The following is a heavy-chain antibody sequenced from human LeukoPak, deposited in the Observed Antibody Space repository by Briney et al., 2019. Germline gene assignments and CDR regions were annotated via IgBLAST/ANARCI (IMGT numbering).Heavy chain of an antibody. CDR1: GGPISSRSCY. CDR3: ARPHVEIELITAGLDV. V-gene: IGHV4-39*07. Sequence: SETLSLTCAVSGGPISSRSCYWGWIRQPPGKGLEWIGSIYYTGSTYHNPSLKSRVTMSVDTSMNQFSLNLNSVTAADTAVYYCARPHVEIELITAGLDVWGHGTLVSVSS. J-gene: IGHJ3*01. D-gene: IGHD3-16*01. CDR2: IYYTGST.